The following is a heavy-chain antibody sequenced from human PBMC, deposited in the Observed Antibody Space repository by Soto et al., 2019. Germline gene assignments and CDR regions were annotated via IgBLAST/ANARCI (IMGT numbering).Heavy chain of an antibody. J-gene: IGHJ4*02. CDR2: IYYSGST. Sequence: QLQLQESGPGLVKPSETLSLTCTVSGGSISSSSYYWGWIRQPPGKGLEWIGSIYYSGSTYYNPSLKSRVTISVDTSKNQFSLKLSSVTAADTAVYYCARQWEWSGWYFDYWGQGTLVTVSS. V-gene: IGHV4-39*01. D-gene: IGHD6-19*01. CDR3: ARQWEWSGWYFDY. CDR1: GGSISSSSYY.